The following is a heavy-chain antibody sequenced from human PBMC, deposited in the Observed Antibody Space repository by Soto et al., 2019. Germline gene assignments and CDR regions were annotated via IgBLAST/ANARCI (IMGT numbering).Heavy chain of an antibody. CDR2: IYYSGST. CDR3: ARGTGTLSPHGMDV. D-gene: IGHD1-1*01. J-gene: IGHJ6*02. Sequence: SETLSLTCTVSGGSISSGGYYWSWIRQHPGKGLEWIGYIYYSGSTYYNPSLKSRVTISVDTSKNQVSLKLSSVTAADTAVYYCARGTGTLSPHGMDVWGQGTTVTVSS. V-gene: IGHV4-31*03. CDR1: GGSISSGGYY.